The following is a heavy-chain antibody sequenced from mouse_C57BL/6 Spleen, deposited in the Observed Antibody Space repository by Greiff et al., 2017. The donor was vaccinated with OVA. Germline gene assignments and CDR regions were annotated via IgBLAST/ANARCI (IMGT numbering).Heavy chain of an antibody. V-gene: IGHV1-15*01. CDR1: GYTFTDYE. J-gene: IGHJ4*01. CDR3: TRGDYYGSRNYYAMDY. Sequence: VQLVESGAELVRPGASVTLSCKASGYTFTDYEMHWVKQTPVHGLEWIGAIDPETGGTAYNQKFKGKAILTADKSSSTAYMELRSLTSEDSAVYYCTRGDYYGSRNYYAMDYWGQGTSVTVSS. D-gene: IGHD1-1*01. CDR2: IDPETGGT.